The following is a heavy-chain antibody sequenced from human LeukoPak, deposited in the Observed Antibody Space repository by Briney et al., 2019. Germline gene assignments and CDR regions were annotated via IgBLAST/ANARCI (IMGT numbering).Heavy chain of an antibody. D-gene: IGHD3-10*01. J-gene: IGHJ6*02. CDR2: MYDDGST. CDR1: GGSIGSHGYY. V-gene: IGHV4-39*07. CDR3: ARGPPALINPVYYYYGMDV. Sequence: PSETLSLTCTVSGGSIGSHGYYWGWIRQSPGKGLEWIGSMYDDGSTFYNPSLKSRVAISVDTSKNQFSLKLSSVTAADTAVYYCARGPPALINPVYYYYGMDVWGQGTTVTVSS.